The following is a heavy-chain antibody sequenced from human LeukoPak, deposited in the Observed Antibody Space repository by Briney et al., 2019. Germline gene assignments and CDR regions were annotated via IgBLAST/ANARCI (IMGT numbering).Heavy chain of an antibody. CDR3: ARDPAYGALDY. Sequence: PGGSLRLSCAASGFTFSSYWMHWVRQAPGKGLEWVANINGDGSVKYHVDSVKGRFTISRDNARNSLYLQMNSLRAEDTAIYYCARDPAYGALDYWGPGTQVTVSS. D-gene: IGHD4-17*01. CDR2: INGDGSVK. J-gene: IGHJ4*02. V-gene: IGHV3-7*01. CDR1: GFTFSSYW.